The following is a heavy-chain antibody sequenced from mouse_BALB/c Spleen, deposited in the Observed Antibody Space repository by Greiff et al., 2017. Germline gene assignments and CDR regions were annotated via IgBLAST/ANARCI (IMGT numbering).Heavy chain of an antibody. CDR3: ARQEYGNYAMDY. Sequence: EVHLVESGGGLVQPGGSLKLSCAASGFTFSSYTMSWVRQTPEKRLEWVAYISNGGGSTYYPDTVKGRFTISRDNAKNTLYLQMSSLKSEDTAMYYCARQEYGNYAMDYWGQGTSVTVSS. CDR2: ISNGGGST. D-gene: IGHD2-10*02. V-gene: IGHV5-12-2*01. CDR1: GFTFSSYT. J-gene: IGHJ4*01.